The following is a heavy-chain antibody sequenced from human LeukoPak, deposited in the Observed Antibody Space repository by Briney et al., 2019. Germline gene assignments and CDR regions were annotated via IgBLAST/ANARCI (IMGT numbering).Heavy chain of an antibody. J-gene: IGHJ6*03. V-gene: IGHV4-61*02. D-gene: IGHD2/OR15-2a*01. CDR2: MYNIGNT. CDR1: GGSMNNGNYY. Sequence: SQTLSLTCTVSGGSMNNGNYYWTWIRPPAGKALEWIGRMYNIGNTDYNSSLKSRVTMSVDTSKDQFSLKLSSVTDAHSAVYHCARVVHCTTASCDGPYMDVWGKGTTVIVSS. CDR3: ARVVHCTTASCDGPYMDV.